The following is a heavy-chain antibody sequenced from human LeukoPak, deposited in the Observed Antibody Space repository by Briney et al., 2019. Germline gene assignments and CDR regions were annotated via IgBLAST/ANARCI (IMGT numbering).Heavy chain of an antibody. J-gene: IGHJ4*02. V-gene: IGHV4-4*07. CDR2: IYTSGST. D-gene: IGHD3-22*01. CDR1: GGSISNYY. Sequence: SETLSLTCTVSGGSISNYYWSSSRQSAGKGLEWIGRIYTSGSTSYHPSLKSRVTISVDTSKNLVSLKLSSVTAADTAVYYCAREGYYDSSGDYSNFDSWGQGTLVTVSS. CDR3: AREGYYDSSGDYSNFDS.